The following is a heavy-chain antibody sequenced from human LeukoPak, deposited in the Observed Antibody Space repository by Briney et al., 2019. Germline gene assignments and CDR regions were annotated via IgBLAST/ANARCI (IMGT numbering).Heavy chain of an antibody. V-gene: IGHV3-23*01. Sequence: GGSLRLSCAASGFTFSSYSMNWVRQAPGKGLEWVSTISGSGGSTYYTDSVKGRFTISRDNSKNTLYLQMNSLRAEDTAVYYCAKGKGSTWYGTFDYWGQGTLVTVSS. J-gene: IGHJ4*02. CDR2: ISGSGGST. CDR1: GFTFSSYS. CDR3: AKGKGSTWYGTFDY. D-gene: IGHD6-13*01.